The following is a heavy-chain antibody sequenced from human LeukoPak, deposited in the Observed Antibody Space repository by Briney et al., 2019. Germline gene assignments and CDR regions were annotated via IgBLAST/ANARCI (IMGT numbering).Heavy chain of an antibody. CDR3: ARVSCGGDCFSATNAFDI. V-gene: IGHV4-59*01. Sequence: PSETLSLTCTVSRSSISNYYWSWIRQPPGKGLEWIGDIRYSGSTNYNPSLKSRVTISVDTSKNQFSLKLSSVTAADTAVHYCARVSCGGDCFSATNAFDIWGQGTVVTVSS. CDR2: IRYSGST. J-gene: IGHJ3*02. CDR1: RSSISNYY. D-gene: IGHD2-21*02.